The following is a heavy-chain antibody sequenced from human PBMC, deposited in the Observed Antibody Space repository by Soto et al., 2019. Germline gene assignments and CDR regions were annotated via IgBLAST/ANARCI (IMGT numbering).Heavy chain of an antibody. CDR3: ARERRRVVANRYWYFDL. CDR1: GGSFSGYY. CDR2: INHSGST. V-gene: IGHV4-34*01. D-gene: IGHD2-15*01. Sequence: QVQLQQWGAGLLKPSETLSLTCAVYGGSFSGYYWSWIRQPPGKGLGWIGEINHSGSTNYNPSLKSRVTISVDTSKNQFSLKLSSVTAADTAVYYCARERRRVVANRYWYFDLWGRGTLVTVSS. J-gene: IGHJ2*01.